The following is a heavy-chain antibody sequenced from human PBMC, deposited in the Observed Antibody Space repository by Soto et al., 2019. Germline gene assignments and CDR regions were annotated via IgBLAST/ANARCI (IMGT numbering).Heavy chain of an antibody. CDR2: IAHSGYT. V-gene: IGHV4-34*01. Sequence: PSETLSLTCAVYGGFFSVYFWNWIRQPPGTALEWSGDIAHSGYTNYNPSLKSRVTISVDTSKNQFSLRLTSVTAADTAVYYCPRVRDWFDPWGQGTLVTVSS. CDR1: GGFFSVYF. CDR3: PRVRDWFDP. J-gene: IGHJ5*02. D-gene: IGHD3-3*01.